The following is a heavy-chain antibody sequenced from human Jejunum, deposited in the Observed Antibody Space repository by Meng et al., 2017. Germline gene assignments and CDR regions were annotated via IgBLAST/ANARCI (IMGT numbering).Heavy chain of an antibody. V-gene: IGHV1-46*01. J-gene: IGHJ5*02. CDR2: INPSGDRT. CDR1: GYTFTNHY. CDR3: ARDNSDSSTSWWFDL. Sequence: QGQVVQPGAEVKKPGASVKVSCKASGYTFTNHYMHWVRQAPGQGLEWMGVINPSGDRTIYAQKFQGRLSMTRDTSTSTLYMELSSLRFEDTAAYYCARDNSDSSTSWWFDLWGQGTLVTVSS. D-gene: IGHD3-10*01.